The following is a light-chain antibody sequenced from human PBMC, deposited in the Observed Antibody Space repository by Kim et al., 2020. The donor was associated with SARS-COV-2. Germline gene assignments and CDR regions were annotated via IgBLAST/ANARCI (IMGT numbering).Light chain of an antibody. Sequence: DIQMTQSPSTLSASVGDRVTITCRASQSISSWLDWYQQRPGKAPKLLIYTASTLEYGVPSRFSGSGSGTEFTLTISSLQPEDFATYYCQHDGSYPRTFGGRTPVDIK. CDR2: TAS. CDR1: QSISSW. CDR3: QHDGSYPRT. J-gene: IGKJ4*01. V-gene: IGKV1-5*03.